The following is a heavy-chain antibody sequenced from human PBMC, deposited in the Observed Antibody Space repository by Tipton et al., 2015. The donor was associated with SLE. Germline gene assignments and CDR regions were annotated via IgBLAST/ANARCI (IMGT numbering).Heavy chain of an antibody. V-gene: IGHV6-1*01. J-gene: IGHJ3*02. D-gene: IGHD5-12*01. CDR2: TYYRSQWYN. CDR3: ARGNKAYRGRACDI. CDR1: GDSVSSNNAA. Sequence: GLVKPSQTLSLTCAISGDSVSSNNAAWNWIRKSPSRGLEWLGRTYYRSQWYNDYAVSVKSRITINPDTSKNQFSLQLNSVTPEDTAVYYCARGNKAYRGRACDIWGQETMVTVSS.